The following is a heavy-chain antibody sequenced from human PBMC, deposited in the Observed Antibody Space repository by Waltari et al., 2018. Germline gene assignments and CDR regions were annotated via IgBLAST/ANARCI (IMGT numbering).Heavy chain of an antibody. CDR2: IYYSGST. Sequence: QVQLQESGPGLVKPSQTLSLTCTVSGDSISSGGYYWSWIRQHPGKGLEWIGYIYYSGSTYYNPSLKSRVTITVDTSKNQFTLKLSSVTAADTAVYYCARVGIYEILTGYYRGVDYWGQGTLVTVSS. J-gene: IGHJ4*02. CDR1: GDSISSGGYY. V-gene: IGHV4-31*03. D-gene: IGHD3-9*01. CDR3: ARVGIYEILTGYYRGVDY.